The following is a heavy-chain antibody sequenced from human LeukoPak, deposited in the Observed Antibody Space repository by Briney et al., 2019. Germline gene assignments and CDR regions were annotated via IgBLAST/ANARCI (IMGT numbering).Heavy chain of an antibody. CDR1: GFTFSSYW. J-gene: IGHJ5*02. CDR2: IKQDGSEK. D-gene: IGHD3-10*01. CDR3: ARDLDYYGSGSQKRFDP. Sequence: GGSLRLSCAASGFTFSSYWMSWVRQAPGKGLEWVANIKQDGSEKYYVDSVKGRFTISRDNAKNSLYLQMNSLRAEDTAVYYCARDLDYYGSGSQKRFDPWGQGTLVTVSS. V-gene: IGHV3-7*03.